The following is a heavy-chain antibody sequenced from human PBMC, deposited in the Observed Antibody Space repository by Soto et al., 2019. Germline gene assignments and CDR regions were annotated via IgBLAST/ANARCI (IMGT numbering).Heavy chain of an antibody. V-gene: IGHV3-30*18. Sequence: GGSLRLSCAASGFTFSSYGMHWVRQAPGKGLEWVAVISYDGSNKYYAASVKGRFTISRDNSKNTLYLQMNSLRAEDTAVYYCAKVPWRYCSGGSCYSGGGFDYWGQGTLVTVSS. D-gene: IGHD2-15*01. J-gene: IGHJ4*02. CDR1: GFTFSSYG. CDR3: AKVPWRYCSGGSCYSGGGFDY. CDR2: ISYDGSNK.